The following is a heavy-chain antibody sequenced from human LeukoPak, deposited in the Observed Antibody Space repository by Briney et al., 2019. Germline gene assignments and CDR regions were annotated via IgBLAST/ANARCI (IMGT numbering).Heavy chain of an antibody. CDR2: INHSGST. CDR3: ARGASVGATDGWFDP. D-gene: IGHD1-26*01. V-gene: IGHV4-34*01. Sequence: SETLSLTCAVYGGSFSGYYWSWIRQPPGKGLEWIGEINHSGSTNYNPSLKSRVTISVDTSKNQFSLKLSSVTAADTAVYYCARGASVGATDGWFDPWGQGTLVTVSS. J-gene: IGHJ5*02. CDR1: GGSFSGYY.